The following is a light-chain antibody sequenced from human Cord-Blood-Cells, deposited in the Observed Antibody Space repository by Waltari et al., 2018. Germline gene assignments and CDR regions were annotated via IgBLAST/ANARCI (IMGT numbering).Light chain of an antibody. J-gene: IGLJ2*01. CDR3: SSYTSSSTVV. CDR1: SSDVGGYNY. V-gene: IGLV2-14*01. Sequence: QSDLTQPASVSGSPGQSITISCTGTSSDVGGYNYVPWYQQHPGKAPKLMIYDVSKRPSGVSNRFSGSKSGNTASLTISGLQAEDEADYYCSSYTSSSTVVFGGGTKLTVL. CDR2: DVS.